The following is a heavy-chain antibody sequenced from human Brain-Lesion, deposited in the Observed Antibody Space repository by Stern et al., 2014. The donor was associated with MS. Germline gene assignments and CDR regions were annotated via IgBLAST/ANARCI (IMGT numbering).Heavy chain of an antibody. D-gene: IGHD2-15*01. CDR1: GFTFSSYW. CDR2: IKEDGSET. J-gene: IGHJ5*02. Sequence: VQLVESGGGLAQPGGSLRLSCAASGFTFSSYWMNWVRQAPGQGLEWVANIKEDGSETYYVDSVKGRFPISRDNAKNSLYLQMNSLRAEDTAVYYCARGSDTWGQGTLVTVSS. CDR3: ARGSDT. V-gene: IGHV3-7*01.